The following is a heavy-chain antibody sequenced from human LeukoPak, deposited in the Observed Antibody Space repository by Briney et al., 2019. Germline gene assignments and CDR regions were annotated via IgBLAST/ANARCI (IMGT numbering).Heavy chain of an antibody. CDR1: GFTFSSYA. Sequence: GGSLRLSCAASGFTFSSYAMTWVRQAPGKGLEWVSILSNRGSSYYADSVKSRFTVSRDNSKNTLYLQMNSLRAEDTAVYYCAKLEGSAWDVLYFDYWGQGALVTISS. CDR3: AKLEGSAWDVLYFDY. CDR2: LSNRGSS. V-gene: IGHV3-23*01. D-gene: IGHD6-19*01. J-gene: IGHJ4*02.